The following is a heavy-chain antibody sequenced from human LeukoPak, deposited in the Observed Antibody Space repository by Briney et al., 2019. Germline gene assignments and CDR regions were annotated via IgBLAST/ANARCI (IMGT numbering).Heavy chain of an antibody. CDR1: GGTFSSYA. V-gene: IGHV1-69*04. Sequence: SVKVSCKASGGTFSSYAISWVRQAPGQGLEWMGRIVPILGIANYAQKFQGRVTITADKSTSTAYMELSSLRSEDTAVCYCARGPSIPRYWGQGTLVTVSS. CDR2: IVPILGIA. CDR3: ARGPSIPRY. J-gene: IGHJ4*02.